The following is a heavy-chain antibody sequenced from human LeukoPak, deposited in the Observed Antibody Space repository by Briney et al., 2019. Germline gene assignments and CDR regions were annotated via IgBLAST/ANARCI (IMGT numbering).Heavy chain of an antibody. V-gene: IGHV3-21*01. Sequence: GGSLRLSCTASGFTFSSYSMNWVRQAPGKGLEWVSSTNNSSSYIYNADSVKGRLPISRDNAKNSLYLPMNSLRAEDTAVYYCAREVASGASWFDPWGQGTLVTVSS. CDR3: AREVASGASWFDP. CDR2: TNNSSSYI. J-gene: IGHJ5*02. D-gene: IGHD2-15*01. CDR1: GFTFSSYS.